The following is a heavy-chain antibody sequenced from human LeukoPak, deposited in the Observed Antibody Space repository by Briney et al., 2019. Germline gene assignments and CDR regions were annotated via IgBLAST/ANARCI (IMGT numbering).Heavy chain of an antibody. CDR2: IKPKEGET. CDR1: GYTFTDYY. Sequence: KPGASVTVSCRASGYTFTDYYMHWVRQAPGEGFEWVGWIKPKEGETKYAQKVQGRVTMTRDTSISTAHMEVSRLLSDDTAVYYCARANFLYCSSTTCLFDYWGQGTLVTVSS. CDR3: ARANFLYCSSTTCLFDY. V-gene: IGHV1-2*02. J-gene: IGHJ4*02. D-gene: IGHD2-2*01.